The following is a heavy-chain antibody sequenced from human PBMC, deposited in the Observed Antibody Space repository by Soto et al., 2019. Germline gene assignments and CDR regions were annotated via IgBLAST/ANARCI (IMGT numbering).Heavy chain of an antibody. Sequence: GGSLSLSCAASGFTFSSYAMSWVRQAPGKGLEWVSAISGSGGSTYYADSVKGRFTISRDNSKNTLYLQMNSLRAEDTAVYYCATGRGYYPGYFQHWGQGTLVTVSS. V-gene: IGHV3-23*01. D-gene: IGHD3-22*01. CDR1: GFTFSSYA. J-gene: IGHJ1*01. CDR3: ATGRGYYPGYFQH. CDR2: ISGSGGST.